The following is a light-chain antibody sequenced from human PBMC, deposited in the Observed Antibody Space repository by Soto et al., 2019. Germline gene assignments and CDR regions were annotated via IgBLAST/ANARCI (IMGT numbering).Light chain of an antibody. J-gene: IGLJ2*01. CDR3: CSYTSTNTLV. V-gene: IGLV2-23*02. CDR2: EVA. CDR1: SSDVGSYDL. Sequence: QSVLTQPASVSGSPGQSITISCTGTSSDVGSYDLVSWYQQRSGRAPRLMIFEVAKRPSGISTRFSGSKSGNTASLTISGLQAVDEADYFCCSYTSTNTLVFGGGTQLTVL.